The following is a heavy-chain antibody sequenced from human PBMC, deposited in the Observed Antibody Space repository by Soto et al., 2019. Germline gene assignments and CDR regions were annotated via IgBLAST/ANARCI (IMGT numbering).Heavy chain of an antibody. Sequence: QVQLQESGPGLVKPSETLSLTCTVSGGSVSSGSYYWSWIWQPPGKGLEWIGYIYYSGSTNYNPSLKSRVTISVDTSKNQFSLKLSSVTAADTAVYYCASYSSGWYDVSYWGQGTLVTVSS. V-gene: IGHV4-61*01. J-gene: IGHJ4*02. CDR2: IYYSGST. D-gene: IGHD6-19*01. CDR3: ASYSSGWYDVSY. CDR1: GGSVSSGSYY.